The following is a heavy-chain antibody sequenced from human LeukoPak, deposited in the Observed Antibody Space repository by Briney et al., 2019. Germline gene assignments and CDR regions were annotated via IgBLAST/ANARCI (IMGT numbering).Heavy chain of an antibody. Sequence: GGSLRLSRTASGFAFGSYAMYWVRQAPGKGLEWVSGIFGSGGSAHYADSVKGRFTISRDHSKNTVYLEMNSLGVEDTAVYYCAKTAVGYSSGRFPGWPADYWGQGTLVTVSS. D-gene: IGHD2-15*01. J-gene: IGHJ4*02. CDR1: GFAFGSYA. V-gene: IGHV3-23*01. CDR2: IFGSGGSA. CDR3: AKTAVGYSSGRFPGWPADY.